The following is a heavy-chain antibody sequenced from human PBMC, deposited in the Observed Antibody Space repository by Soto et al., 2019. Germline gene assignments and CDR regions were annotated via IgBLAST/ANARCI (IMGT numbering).Heavy chain of an antibody. CDR3: AKDGQYSSGCHRS. V-gene: IGHV3-23*01. CDR1: GITFSSYA. J-gene: IGHJ3*01. CDR2: ISGDGGYT. D-gene: IGHD3-22*01. Sequence: GGSLRLSCSASGITFSSYAMSRVRQAPGKGLEWVSAISGDGGYTYYTNSVKGRFTISRDNSRNTLYLQMDSLRAADTALYYCAKDGQYSSGCHRSWGQGTMVTVSS.